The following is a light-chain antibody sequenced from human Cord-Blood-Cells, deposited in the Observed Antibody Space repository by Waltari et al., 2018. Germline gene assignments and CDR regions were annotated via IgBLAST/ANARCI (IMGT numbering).Light chain of an antibody. Sequence: EIVMTQSPATLSVSPGERATLSCRASQSVSSNLARYQQKPGQAPSLLIYGESTRGTGIPARFNGSGSGTEFTLTISSLQSEDCAVYYCQQYNNWPLTFGGGTKVEIK. CDR2: GES. J-gene: IGKJ4*01. CDR1: QSVSSN. V-gene: IGKV3D-15*01. CDR3: QQYNNWPLT.